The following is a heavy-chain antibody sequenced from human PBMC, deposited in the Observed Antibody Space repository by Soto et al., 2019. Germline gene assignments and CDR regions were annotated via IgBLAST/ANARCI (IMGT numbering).Heavy chain of an antibody. V-gene: IGHV4-34*01. CDR2: INHSGST. J-gene: IGHJ1*01. Sequence: KSSETLSLTCAVYGGSFSGYYWSWIRQPPGKGLEWIGEINHSGSTNYNPSLKGRVTISVDTSKNQFSLKLSSVTAADTAVYYCARQYSSSRYLYFQHWGQGTLVTVSS. CDR3: ARQYSSSRYLYFQH. D-gene: IGHD6-13*01. CDR1: GGSFSGYY.